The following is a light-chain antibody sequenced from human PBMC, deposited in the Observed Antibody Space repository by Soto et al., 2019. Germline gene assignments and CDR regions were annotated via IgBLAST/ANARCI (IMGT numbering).Light chain of an antibody. CDR3: QQYIAWPVS. CDR1: QRFSSN. V-gene: IGKV3-15*01. CDR2: STS. Sequence: VVTQWPAKLSVSPGESATLSCMASQRFSSNFGWYQRKPGQAPRLLRFSTSSRDTGFQARFSGSGSGPEFNLTISSLRSEDLALYYCQQYIAWPVSFGGGTKVDI. J-gene: IGKJ4*01.